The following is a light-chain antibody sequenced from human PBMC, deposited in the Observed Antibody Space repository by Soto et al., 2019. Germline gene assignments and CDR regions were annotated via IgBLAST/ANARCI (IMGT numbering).Light chain of an antibody. J-gene: IGKJ4*01. CDR2: AAS. CDR1: QGIGND. Sequence: AIQMTQSPSSLSVAIGDRVTITCRASQGIGNDVGWYQQKPGKAPKLLIYAASSLQSGVPSRFSGSRSGTDFTLTISSLQPEDFATDYCLQDHNYPPTFGGGTKVEIK. CDR3: LQDHNYPPT. V-gene: IGKV1-6*01.